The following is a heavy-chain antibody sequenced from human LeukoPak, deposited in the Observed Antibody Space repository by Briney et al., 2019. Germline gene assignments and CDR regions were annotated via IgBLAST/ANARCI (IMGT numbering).Heavy chain of an antibody. V-gene: IGHV3-48*01. CDR3: ARDLYVDIVATIPDAFDI. Sequence: GGSLRLSCAASGFTFSSYSMNWVRQAPGKGLEWVSYISSSSSTIYYADSVKGRVTISRDNAKNSLYLQMNSLRAEDTAVYYCARDLYVDIVATIPDAFDIWGQGTMVTLSS. J-gene: IGHJ3*02. CDR1: GFTFSSYS. CDR2: ISSSSSTI. D-gene: IGHD5-12*01.